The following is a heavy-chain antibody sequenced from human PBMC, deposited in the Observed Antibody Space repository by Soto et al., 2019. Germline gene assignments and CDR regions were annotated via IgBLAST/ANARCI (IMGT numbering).Heavy chain of an antibody. V-gene: IGHV1-69*01. Sequence: QVQLVQSGAEVKKPGSSVKVSCKASGGTFSKYPISWVRQAPGQGLEWMGGIIPIFAISRYAQKFQGRITITADESTRTAYMELSSLRSDDTAVYYCARGGDYGDYWDQGTLVTVSS. J-gene: IGHJ4*02. CDR1: GGTFSKYP. CDR3: ARGGDYGDY. D-gene: IGHD4-17*01. CDR2: IIPIFAIS.